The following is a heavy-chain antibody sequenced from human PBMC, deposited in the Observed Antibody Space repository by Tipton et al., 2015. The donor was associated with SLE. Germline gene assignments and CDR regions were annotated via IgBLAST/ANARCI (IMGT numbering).Heavy chain of an antibody. CDR2: IHYSGRT. V-gene: IGHV4-59*01. D-gene: IGHD3-22*01. J-gene: IGHJ6*02. CDR1: NASITTYH. Sequence: TLSLTCTVSNASITTYHWSWIRQSPGTGLEWIGHIHYSGRTDYNPSLRSRTSISLDASTNQFYLRLTSVTTADTAVSFCARLTWDFDSSGYYYVSPFVVWGQGGAVTVSS. CDR3: ARLTWDFDSSGYYYVSPFVV.